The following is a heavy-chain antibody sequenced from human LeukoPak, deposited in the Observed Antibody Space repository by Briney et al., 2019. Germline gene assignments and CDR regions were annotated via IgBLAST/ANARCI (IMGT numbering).Heavy chain of an antibody. Sequence: GGSLTLSCAASGFTFSSYAMHWVRQAPGKGLEWVAVISYDGSNKYYADSVKGRFTISRDNSKNTLYLQMNSLRAEDTAVYYCATTTVTTFYAFDIWGQGTMVTVSS. V-gene: IGHV3-30*04. CDR1: GFTFSSYA. D-gene: IGHD4-17*01. CDR3: ATTTVTTFYAFDI. J-gene: IGHJ3*02. CDR2: ISYDGSNK.